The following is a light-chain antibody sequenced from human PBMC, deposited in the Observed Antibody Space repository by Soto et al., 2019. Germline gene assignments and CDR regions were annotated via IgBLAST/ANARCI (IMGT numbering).Light chain of an antibody. V-gene: IGLV2-14*01. CDR2: DVS. Sequence: QSVLTQPASVSGSPGQSITISCTGTSSDVGGYNYVCWYQQHPGKAPKLMIYDVSYRPSGVSNRFSASKSGNTASLTISGLQAEDEADYYCSSYTSISTWVFGGGTKVTVL. J-gene: IGLJ3*02. CDR3: SSYTSISTWV. CDR1: SSDVGGYNY.